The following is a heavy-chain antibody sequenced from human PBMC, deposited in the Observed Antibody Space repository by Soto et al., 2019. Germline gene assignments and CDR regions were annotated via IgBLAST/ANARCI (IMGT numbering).Heavy chain of an antibody. CDR2: ICPGDSDT. V-gene: IGHV5-51*01. Sequence: LGESLKISCKGSGYSFTSYWIGWVRQMPGKGLEWMGIICPGDSDTRYSPSFQGQVTISADKSISTAYLQWSSLKASDTAMYYCARQDYYDSSGYYPSLFDYWGQGTLVTVSS. J-gene: IGHJ4*02. CDR1: GYSFTSYW. CDR3: ARQDYYDSSGYYPSLFDY. D-gene: IGHD3-22*01.